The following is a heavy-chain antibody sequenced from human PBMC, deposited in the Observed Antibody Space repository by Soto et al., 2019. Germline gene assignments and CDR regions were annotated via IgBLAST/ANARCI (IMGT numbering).Heavy chain of an antibody. CDR2: IYYSGST. D-gene: IGHD3-3*01. V-gene: IGHV4-59*08. Sequence: SETLSLTCTVSGGSISSYYWSWIRQPPGKGLEWIGYIYYSGSTNYNPSLKSRVTISVDTSKNQFSLKLSSVTAADTAVYYCARHRFFEWLLAIDYWGQGTLVTVSS. CDR3: ARHRFFEWLLAIDY. J-gene: IGHJ4*02. CDR1: GGSISSYY.